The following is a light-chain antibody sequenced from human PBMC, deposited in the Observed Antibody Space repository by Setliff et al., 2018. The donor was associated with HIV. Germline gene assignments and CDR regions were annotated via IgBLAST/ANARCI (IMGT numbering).Light chain of an antibody. CDR3: QQYYSGPLT. J-gene: IGKJ4*01. Sequence: IVITQSPDSLPVSLDERAPINCKSSQSVLSRSNSKNYLVWHQQKPGQPPKVLISWASTRESGVPDRFSGSGPGTDFTLTSSSLPAEDVAVYYCQQYYSGPLTFGGGTKGDIK. CDR2: WAS. CDR1: QSVLSRSNSKNY. V-gene: IGKV4-1*01.